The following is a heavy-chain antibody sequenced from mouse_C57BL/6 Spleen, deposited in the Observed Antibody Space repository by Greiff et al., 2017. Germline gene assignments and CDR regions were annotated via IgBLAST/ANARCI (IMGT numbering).Heavy chain of an antibody. CDR2: ISSGSSTI. J-gene: IGHJ4*01. Sequence: EVKLVESGGGLVKPGGSLKLSCAASGFTFSDYGMHWVRQAPEKGLAWVAYISSGSSTIYYADTVKGRFTISRDNAKNTLFLQMTSLRSEDTAMYYCARFGEDAMDYWGQGTSVTVSS. CDR3: ARFGEDAMDY. V-gene: IGHV5-17*01. D-gene: IGHD3-1*01. CDR1: GFTFSDYG.